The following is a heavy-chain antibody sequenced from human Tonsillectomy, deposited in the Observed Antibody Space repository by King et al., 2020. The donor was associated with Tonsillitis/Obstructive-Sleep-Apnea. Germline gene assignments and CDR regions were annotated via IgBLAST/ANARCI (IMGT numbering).Heavy chain of an antibody. J-gene: IGHJ6*02. CDR2: IRSKAYGGTT. V-gene: IGHV3-49*04. CDR3: YKAGDCWKCYCMAV. Sequence: VQLVESGGGLVQPGRSLRLSCTASGFTLGDYAMSWVRQAPGKGLEWVGFIRSKAYGGTTEYAASVKGRFTISRDDSKSIAYLQMNSLKTEDTGVYYCYKAGDCWKCYCMAVWGQGTTVTGSS. D-gene: IGHD3-3*01. CDR1: GFTLGDYA.